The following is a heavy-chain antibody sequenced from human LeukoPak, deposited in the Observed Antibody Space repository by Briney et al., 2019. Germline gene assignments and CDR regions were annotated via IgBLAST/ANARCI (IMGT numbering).Heavy chain of an antibody. CDR3: AREVAGGYYFDY. D-gene: IGHD1-14*01. CDR2: IYYSGST. Sequence: PSETLSLTCTVSGGSISSSSYYWGWIRQPPGKGLEWIGSIYYSGSTNYNPSLKSRVTISVDTSKNQFSLKLSSVTAADTAVYYCAREVAGGYYFDYWGQGTLVTVSS. J-gene: IGHJ4*02. V-gene: IGHV4-39*07. CDR1: GGSISSSSYY.